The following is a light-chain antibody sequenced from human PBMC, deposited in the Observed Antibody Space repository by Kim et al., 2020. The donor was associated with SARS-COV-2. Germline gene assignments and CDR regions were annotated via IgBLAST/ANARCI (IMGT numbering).Light chain of an antibody. Sequence: DIQMTQSPSSLSASVGDRVTITCQASQDITNFLNWYRQKPGQAPELLMYDASILETGVPFRFSGSGSGRVFTFTISRLQPEDIATYYCQQYYSLPLTFGPGSKVDV. J-gene: IGKJ3*01. CDR2: DAS. V-gene: IGKV1-33*01. CDR1: QDITNF. CDR3: QQYYSLPLT.